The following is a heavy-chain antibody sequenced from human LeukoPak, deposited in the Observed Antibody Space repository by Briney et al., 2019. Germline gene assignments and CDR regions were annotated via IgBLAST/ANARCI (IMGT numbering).Heavy chain of an antibody. CDR1: GFSFSSYW. Sequence: PGGSLRLSCAASGFSFSSYWMTWVRQAPGKGLEWVASIKQDGTEKYYVDSVKGRFTISRDNAKNSLYLQMSSLRAEDTAVYCCARDNTGGYSDYMDVWGKGTTVTVSS. CDR3: ARDNTGGYSDYMDV. V-gene: IGHV3-7*01. J-gene: IGHJ6*03. CDR2: IKQDGTEK. D-gene: IGHD5-18*01.